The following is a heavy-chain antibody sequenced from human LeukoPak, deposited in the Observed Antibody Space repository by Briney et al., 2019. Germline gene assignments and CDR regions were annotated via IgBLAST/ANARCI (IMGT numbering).Heavy chain of an antibody. D-gene: IGHD3-16*01. J-gene: IGHJ4*02. CDR1: GFTFSTLG. Sequence: GGSLRLSCVASGFTFSTLGMHWVRQAPGMGLEWVALIRYDGSNKYYADSVKGRFTISRDNSKNTLYLQMNTLRAEDTAVYYCVKEIDYVLSPYTDHWGQGTLVTVSS. CDR2: IRYDGSNK. V-gene: IGHV3-30*02. CDR3: VKEIDYVLSPYTDH.